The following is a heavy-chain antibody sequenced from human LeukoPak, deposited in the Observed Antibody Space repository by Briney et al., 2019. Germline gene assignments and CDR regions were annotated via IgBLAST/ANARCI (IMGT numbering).Heavy chain of an antibody. CDR1: GFTFSSYE. Sequence: PGGSLRLSCAASGFTFSSYEMNWVRQAPGKGLEWVSYISSSGSTIYYADSVKGRFTISRDNAKNSLYLQMNSLRAEDTALYHCARMYSSSWYYYMDVWGKGTTVTISS. CDR2: ISSSGSTI. CDR3: ARMYSSSWYYYMDV. V-gene: IGHV3-48*03. J-gene: IGHJ6*03. D-gene: IGHD6-13*01.